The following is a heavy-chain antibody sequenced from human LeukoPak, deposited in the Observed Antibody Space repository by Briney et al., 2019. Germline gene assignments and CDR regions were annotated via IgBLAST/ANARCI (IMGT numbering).Heavy chain of an antibody. D-gene: IGHD3-22*01. Sequence: PSETLSLTCAVYGGSFSGYYWSWIRQPPGMGLEWIGEINHSGSTNYNPSLKSRVTISVDTSKNQFSLKLSSVTAADTAVYYCARGHTYYYDSSGPDYWGQGTLVTVSS. J-gene: IGHJ4*02. CDR2: INHSGST. V-gene: IGHV4-34*01. CDR1: GGSFSGYY. CDR3: ARGHTYYYDSSGPDY.